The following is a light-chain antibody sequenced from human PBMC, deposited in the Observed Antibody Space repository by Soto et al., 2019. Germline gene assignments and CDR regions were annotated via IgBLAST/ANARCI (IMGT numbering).Light chain of an antibody. CDR3: QQYNDWPPA. CDR2: GAS. Sequence: ETVMTQSPATLSLSPGERATLSCRASQSVSSKLVWYQQKPGQAPRLLIYGASTRATGIPARFRGSGSGTEFTLTIDSLQSEDFAVYYCQQYNDWPPAFGGGTKVEIK. J-gene: IGKJ4*01. V-gene: IGKV3-15*01. CDR1: QSVSSK.